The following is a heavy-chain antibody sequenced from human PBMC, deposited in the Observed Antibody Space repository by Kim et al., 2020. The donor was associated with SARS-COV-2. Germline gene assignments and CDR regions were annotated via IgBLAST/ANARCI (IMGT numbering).Heavy chain of an antibody. CDR1: GGSISSYY. CDR2: IYYSGST. CDR3: ARMDWNLGAIDY. J-gene: IGHJ4*02. Sequence: SETLSLTCTVSGGSISSYYWSWIRQPPGKGLEWIGYIYYSGSTNYNPSLKSRVTISVDTSKNQFSLKLSSVTAADTAVYYCARMDWNLGAIDYWGQGTLVTVS. D-gene: IGHD1-1*01. V-gene: IGHV4-59*01.